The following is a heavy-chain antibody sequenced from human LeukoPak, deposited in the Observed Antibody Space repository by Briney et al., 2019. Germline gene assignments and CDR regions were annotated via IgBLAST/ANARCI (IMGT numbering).Heavy chain of an antibody. D-gene: IGHD1-26*01. CDR1: GFTFSSYW. CDR2: IKQDGSGE. CDR3: ARLPSTTSSGPFDS. J-gene: IGHJ4*02. V-gene: IGHV3-7*01. Sequence: GGSLRLSCAASGFTFSSYWMSWVRQAPGKGLEWVANIKQDGSGEYYVDSVKGRFTISRDNAKTSLYLQMNSLRAEDTALYYCARLPSTTSSGPFDSWGQGTLVTVSS.